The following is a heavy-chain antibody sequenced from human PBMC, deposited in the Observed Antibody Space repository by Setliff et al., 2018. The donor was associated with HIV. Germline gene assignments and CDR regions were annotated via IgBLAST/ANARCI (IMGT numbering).Heavy chain of an antibody. CDR3: ARATLGVCSGGSCFGGMDV. Sequence: GGSLRLSCAASGFTFSSYWMYWVRQAPGKGLMWVSHIKIDGSSTNYADSVKGRFTICRDNAKNTLYLQMNSLRAEDTAVYYCARATLGVCSGGSCFGGMDVWGQGTTVTVSS. J-gene: IGHJ6*02. CDR2: IKIDGSST. CDR1: GFTFSSYW. V-gene: IGHV3-74*01. D-gene: IGHD2-15*01.